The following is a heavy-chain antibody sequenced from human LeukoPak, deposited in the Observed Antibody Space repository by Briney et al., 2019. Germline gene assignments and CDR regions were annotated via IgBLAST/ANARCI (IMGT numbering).Heavy chain of an antibody. Sequence: SETLSLTCTVSGGSISSYYWSWIRQPPGKGLEWIGYIYYSGSTNYNPSLKSRVTISVDTPKNQFSLKLSSVTAADTAVYYCARPVDTAMPGAFDIWGQGTMVTVSS. CDR1: GGSISSYY. J-gene: IGHJ3*02. V-gene: IGHV4-59*08. CDR2: IYYSGST. CDR3: ARPVDTAMPGAFDI. D-gene: IGHD5-18*01.